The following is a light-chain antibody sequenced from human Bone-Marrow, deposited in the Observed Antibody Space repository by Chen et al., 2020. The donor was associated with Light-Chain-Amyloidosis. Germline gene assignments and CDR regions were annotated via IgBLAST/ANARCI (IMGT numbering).Light chain of an antibody. V-gene: IGLV2-14*03. CDR3: SSYTSSSNLV. CDR2: NVS. Sequence: QSALTQPASVSGSPGQSITISCTGSSSDVGAYYYVSWYQHHPGKAPKLMIYNVSIRPSGVSNRFSGSKSGNTASLTISGLQAEDEADYYCSSYTSSSNLVFGGGTKLTGL. CDR1: SSDVGAYYY. J-gene: IGLJ3*02.